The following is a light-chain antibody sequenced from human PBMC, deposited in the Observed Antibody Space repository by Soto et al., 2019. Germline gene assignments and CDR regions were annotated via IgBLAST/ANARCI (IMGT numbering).Light chain of an antibody. J-gene: IGKJ1*01. Sequence: IVMTQSPGTLSLSPGEVATLSRRASQSVSGSYLAWYQQKPGQAPRLVIYDASSRATGIPDRFSGSGSGTDFTLTISRLEAEDFAVYFCYQYDSSPWTFGQGTKVDIK. V-gene: IGKV3-20*01. CDR2: DAS. CDR1: QSVSGSY. CDR3: YQYDSSPWT.